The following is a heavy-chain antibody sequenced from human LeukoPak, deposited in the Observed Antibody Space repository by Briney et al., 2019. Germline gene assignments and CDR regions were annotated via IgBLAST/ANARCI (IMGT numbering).Heavy chain of an antibody. V-gene: IGHV1-8*01. Sequence: ASVKVSCKASGYTFTSYDINWVRQATGQGLEWMGWMNPNSGNTGCAQKFQGRVTMTRNTSISTAYMELSSLRSEDTAVYYCARGVTPTYYYGSGSHNWFDPWGQGTLVTVSS. J-gene: IGHJ5*02. CDR3: ARGVTPTYYYGSGSHNWFDP. CDR2: MNPNSGNT. CDR1: GYTFTSYD. D-gene: IGHD3-10*01.